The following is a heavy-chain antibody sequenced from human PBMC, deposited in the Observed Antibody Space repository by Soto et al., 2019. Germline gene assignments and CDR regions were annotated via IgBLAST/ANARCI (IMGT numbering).Heavy chain of an antibody. CDR3: TTSYGSGYRAFDY. CDR2: INPILSMS. V-gene: IGHV1-69*02. D-gene: IGHD3-10*01. CDR1: GDTFAFHS. J-gene: IGHJ4*02. Sequence: SVKVSCKASGDTFAFHSINWVRQAPGLGLEWMGRINPILSMSNYAQRFQGRVTMTADKSTSTAYMVLSSLRSEDTAIYYCTTSYGSGYRAFDYWGQGALVTVSS.